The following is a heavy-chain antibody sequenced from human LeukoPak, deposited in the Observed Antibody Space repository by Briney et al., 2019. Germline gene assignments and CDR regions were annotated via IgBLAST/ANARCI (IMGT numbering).Heavy chain of an antibody. Sequence: GATVKISCKASGYTFTDYYMHWVQQAPGKGLEWMGRVDPEDGETIYAEKFQGRVTITADTSTDTAYMELSSLRSEDTAVYYCATEDNIAARPNWFDPWGQGTLVTVSS. CDR3: ATEDNIAARPNWFDP. V-gene: IGHV1-69-2*01. CDR1: GYTFTDYY. CDR2: VDPEDGET. J-gene: IGHJ5*02. D-gene: IGHD6-6*01.